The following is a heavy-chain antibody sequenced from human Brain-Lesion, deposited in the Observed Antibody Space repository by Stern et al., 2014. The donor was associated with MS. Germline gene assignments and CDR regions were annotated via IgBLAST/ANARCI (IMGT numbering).Heavy chain of an antibody. Sequence: EVQLVESGGGLVQPGGSLRLSCAAYGFTFSNYWMHWVSQAPGKGLAWVSRVNNDGRRKSYADSVNGRFTLARDNAKQTLYLQMNSLRVEDTAIYYCARGERWFDSWGQGTLVTVSS. CDR3: ARGERWFDS. D-gene: IGHD3-10*01. CDR2: VNNDGRRK. J-gene: IGHJ5*01. V-gene: IGHV3-74*02. CDR1: GFTFSNYW.